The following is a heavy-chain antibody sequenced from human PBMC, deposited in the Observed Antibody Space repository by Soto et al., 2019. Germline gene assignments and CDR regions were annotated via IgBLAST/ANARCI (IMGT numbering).Heavy chain of an antibody. Sequence: SETLSLTCTVSGGSISSYYWSWIRQPPGKGLEWIGYIYYSGSTNYNPSLKSRVTISVDTSKNQFSLKLSSVTAADTAVYYCARSLIAAAGTPAYFEYWGQGTLVTVSS. CDR3: ARSLIAAAGTPAYFEY. J-gene: IGHJ4*02. CDR1: GGSISSYY. CDR2: IYYSGST. D-gene: IGHD6-13*01. V-gene: IGHV4-59*01.